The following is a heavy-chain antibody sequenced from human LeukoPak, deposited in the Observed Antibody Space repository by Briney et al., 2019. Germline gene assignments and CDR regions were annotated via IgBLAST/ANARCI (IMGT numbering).Heavy chain of an antibody. CDR2: ISGRGGST. Sequence: GGSLRLSCAASGFTFSTYAMTWVRQPPGKGLEWVSTISGRGGSTYYADSMKGRFTISRDNPRNTLYLQMNSLRDEDTAIYYCARASRYCTGGSCYRDAFDMWGQGTMVTVSS. V-gene: IGHV3-23*01. D-gene: IGHD2-15*01. CDR3: ARASRYCTGGSCYRDAFDM. J-gene: IGHJ3*02. CDR1: GFTFSTYA.